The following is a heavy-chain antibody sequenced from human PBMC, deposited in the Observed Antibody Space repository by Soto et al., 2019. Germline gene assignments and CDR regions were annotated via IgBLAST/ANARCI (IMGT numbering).Heavy chain of an antibody. V-gene: IGHV1-69*13. Sequence: ASVKVSCKASGGTFSSYAISWVRQAPGQGLEWMGGIIPIFGTANYAQKIQGRVTITADESTSTAYMELSSLRSEDTAVYYCARFRGRPGGDYYYYGMDVWGQGTTVTVSS. CDR3: ARFRGRPGGDYYYYGMDV. J-gene: IGHJ6*02. D-gene: IGHD2-21*01. CDR2: IIPIFGTA. CDR1: GGTFSSYA.